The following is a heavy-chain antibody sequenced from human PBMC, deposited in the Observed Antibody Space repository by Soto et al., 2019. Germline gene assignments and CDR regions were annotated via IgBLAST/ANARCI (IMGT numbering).Heavy chain of an antibody. CDR3: ARDREEAYYYDSSGYYWVGYFDY. J-gene: IGHJ4*02. V-gene: IGHV1-69*01. CDR1: GGTFRSYA. Sequence: QVQLVQSGAEVKKPGSSVKVSCKASGGTFRSYAISWVRQAPGQGLEWMGGIIPVFGTANYAQKFQGRVTITADESTSTAYMELSSLRSEDTAVYYCARDREEAYYYDSSGYYWVGYFDYWGQGTLVTVSS. D-gene: IGHD3-22*01. CDR2: IIPVFGTA.